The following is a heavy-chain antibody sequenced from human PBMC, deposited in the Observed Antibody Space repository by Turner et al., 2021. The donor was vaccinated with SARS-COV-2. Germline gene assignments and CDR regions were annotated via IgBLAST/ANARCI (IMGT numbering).Heavy chain of an antibody. CDR3: ETGVAVSGTPSAYYYNYGMDV. CDR2: CDREDGET. J-gene: IGHJ6*02. CDR1: GQPLTALS. D-gene: IGHD6-19*01. Sequence: QVQLVQSGASVKKPGASVTVACNVSGQPLTALSMHWVRQALGNGLEWMGGCDREDGETSYGQKFQGRVTMIEDTSTDTAYMELSRLRLEETAVYYCETGVAVSGTPSAYYYNYGMDVWGQGTTVTVSS. V-gene: IGHV1-24*01.